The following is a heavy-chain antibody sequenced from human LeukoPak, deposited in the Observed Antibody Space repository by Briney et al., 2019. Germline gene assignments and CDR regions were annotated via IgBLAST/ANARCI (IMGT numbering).Heavy chain of an antibody. CDR3: ARGVHYFDY. Sequence: GESLKISCAASGFTFSSYSMNWVRQAPGKGLEWVSYISSSRSTIYYADSVKGRFTISRDNAKNSLYLQMNSLRDEDTAVYYCARGVHYFDYWGQGTLVTVSS. CDR1: GFTFSSYS. J-gene: IGHJ4*02. CDR2: ISSSRSTI. V-gene: IGHV3-48*02. D-gene: IGHD4/OR15-4a*01.